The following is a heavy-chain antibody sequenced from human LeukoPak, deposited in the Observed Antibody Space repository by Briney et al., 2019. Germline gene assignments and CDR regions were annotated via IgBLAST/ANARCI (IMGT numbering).Heavy chain of an antibody. D-gene: IGHD3-16*01. CDR1: GFTFNDYA. CDR3: AKGGATFGGNYFDY. Sequence: GGSLRLSCAASGFTFNDYAMHWVRQAPGKGLEWVSGISWNSGSIGYADSVKGRFTISRDNAKNSLYLQMNSLRAEDMALYYCAKGGATFGGNYFDYWGQGTLVTVSS. V-gene: IGHV3-9*03. CDR2: ISWNSGSI. J-gene: IGHJ4*02.